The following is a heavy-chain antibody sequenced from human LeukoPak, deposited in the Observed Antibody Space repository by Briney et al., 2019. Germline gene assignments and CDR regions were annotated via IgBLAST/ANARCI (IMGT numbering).Heavy chain of an antibody. CDR3: ARDLGYYDSSGYYYGSSYYHYYYGMDV. Sequence: QPGGSLRLSCAASGFTFSSYEMNWVRQAPGKGLEWVSYISSSGSTIYYADSVKGRFTISRDNAKNSLYLQMNSLRAEDTAVYYCARDLGYYDSSGYYYGSSYYHYYYGMDVWGQGTTVTVSS. J-gene: IGHJ6*02. D-gene: IGHD3-22*01. V-gene: IGHV3-48*03. CDR2: ISSSGSTI. CDR1: GFTFSSYE.